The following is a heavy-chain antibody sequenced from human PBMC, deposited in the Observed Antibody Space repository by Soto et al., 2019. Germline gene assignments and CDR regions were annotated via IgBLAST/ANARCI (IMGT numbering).Heavy chain of an antibody. V-gene: IGHV1-69*06. CDR3: AMTSGYSRGWYGGSGWFDP. Sequence: QVQLVQSGAEVKKPRSSVKVSCKASGGTFSSYAISWVLQAPGHGLEWLGGIIPIFGTANYAQKFQGRVTSTAVKATSTAYMEVSSLTSEDTAVYYCAMTSGYSRGWYGGSGWFDPWGQGTLFTVSS. CDR2: IIPIFGTA. J-gene: IGHJ5*02. D-gene: IGHD6-19*01. CDR1: GGTFSSYA.